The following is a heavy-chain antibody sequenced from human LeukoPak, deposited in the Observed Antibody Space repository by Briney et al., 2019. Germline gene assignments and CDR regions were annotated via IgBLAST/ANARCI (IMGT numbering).Heavy chain of an antibody. CDR1: GFTFSSYA. J-gene: IGHJ4*02. D-gene: IGHD1-26*01. V-gene: IGHV3-23*01. CDR3: AKGGKWDVTPFDY. Sequence: GGSLRLSCAASGFTFSSYAMSWVRQAPGKGLEWVSVISGSGGSTYYADSVKGRFTISRDNSKNTLYLRMNSLRAEDTAVYYCAKGGKWDVTPFDYWGQGTLVTVSS. CDR2: ISGSGGST.